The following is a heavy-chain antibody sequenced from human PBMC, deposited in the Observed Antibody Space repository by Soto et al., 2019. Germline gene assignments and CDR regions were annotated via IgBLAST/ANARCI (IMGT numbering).Heavy chain of an antibody. CDR3: ARATPYYYYGMDV. CDR1: GGSISSGGDY. J-gene: IGHJ6*02. Sequence: QVQLQEAGPGLVKPSQTLSLTCTVSGGSISSGGDYWSWIRQHPGKGLEWIGYIYYSGSTYYNPSLKRRVTLSVDTSKNHFSLKLSSVTAADTAVYYCARATPYYYYGMDVWGQGTTVTVSS. V-gene: IGHV4-31*03. D-gene: IGHD2-15*01. CDR2: IYYSGST.